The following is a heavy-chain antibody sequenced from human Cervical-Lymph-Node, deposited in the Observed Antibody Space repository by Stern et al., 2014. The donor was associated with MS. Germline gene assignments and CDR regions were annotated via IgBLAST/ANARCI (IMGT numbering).Heavy chain of an antibody. CDR3: AKNQGFAAGRIGDV. CDR1: GFIYTNYA. CDR2: ISGSGSNT. J-gene: IGHJ6*02. D-gene: IGHD1-14*01. Sequence: EVQLLESGGDLVQPGRSLRLSCAASGFIYTNYAMTWVRQAPGKGLELVSAISGSGSNTYYADSVRGRFTVSRDNSKNTMSLQMNSLRPEDTAVYYCAKNQGFAAGRIGDVWGQGTTVTVSS. V-gene: IGHV3-23*01.